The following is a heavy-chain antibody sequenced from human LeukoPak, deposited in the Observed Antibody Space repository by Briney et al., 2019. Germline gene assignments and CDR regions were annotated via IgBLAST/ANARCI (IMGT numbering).Heavy chain of an antibody. Sequence: PGGSLRLSCAASGFTFSSYGMHWVRQAPGKGLEWVAVIWYDGSNKYYADSVKGRFTISRDNSKNTLYLQMNSLRAEDTAVYYCAKGGYCTNGVCPARHDAFDIWGQGTMVTVSS. CDR1: GFTFSSYG. CDR2: IWYDGSNK. D-gene: IGHD2-8*01. CDR3: AKGGYCTNGVCPARHDAFDI. V-gene: IGHV3-33*06. J-gene: IGHJ3*02.